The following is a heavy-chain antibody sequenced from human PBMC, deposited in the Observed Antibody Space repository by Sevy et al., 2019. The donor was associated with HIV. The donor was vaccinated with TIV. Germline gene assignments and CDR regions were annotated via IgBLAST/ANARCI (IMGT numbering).Heavy chain of an antibody. CDR2: ISGSGGST. D-gene: IGHD5-18*01. Sequence: GGSLRLSCAASGFTFSSYAMSWVRQAPGKGLEWVSAISGSGGSTYYAHSVKGRFTISRDNSKNTLYLQMNSLRAEDTAVYYCAKVRGYSPYGDYWGQGTLVTVSS. V-gene: IGHV3-23*01. CDR3: AKVRGYSPYGDY. J-gene: IGHJ4*02. CDR1: GFTFSSYA.